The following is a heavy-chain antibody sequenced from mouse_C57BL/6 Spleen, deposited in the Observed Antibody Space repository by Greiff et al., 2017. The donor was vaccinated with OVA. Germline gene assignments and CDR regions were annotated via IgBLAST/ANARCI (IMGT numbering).Heavy chain of an antibody. CDR3: ARFWYDYWYFDV. CDR2: TFYSGIT. V-gene: IGHV3-3*01. CDR1: GFSINSDCY. D-gene: IGHD2-3*01. J-gene: IGHJ1*03. Sequence: EVMLVESGPSLVRPSQTLSLTCTVTGFSINSDCYWIWIRQFPGNKLEYIGYTFYSGITYYNPSLESRTYITRDTSKNQFSLKLSSVTTEDTATYYCARFWYDYWYFDVWGTGTTVTVSS.